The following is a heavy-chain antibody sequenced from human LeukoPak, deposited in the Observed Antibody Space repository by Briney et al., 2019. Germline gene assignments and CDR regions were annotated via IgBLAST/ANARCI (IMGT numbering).Heavy chain of an antibody. CDR2: ISAYNGNT. CDR3: ARGDLRYFDWLNAFDY. J-gene: IGHJ4*02. Sequence: ASVKVSCKASGYTFTSYGISWVLQAPGQGLEWMGWISAYNGNTNYAQKLQGRVTMTTDTSTSTAYMELRSLRSDDTAVYYCARGDLRYFDWLNAFDYWGQGTLVTVSS. D-gene: IGHD3-9*01. V-gene: IGHV1-18*01. CDR1: GYTFTSYG.